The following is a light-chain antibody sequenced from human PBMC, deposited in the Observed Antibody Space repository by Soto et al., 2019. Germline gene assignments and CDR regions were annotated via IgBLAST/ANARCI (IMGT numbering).Light chain of an antibody. CDR3: SSYTGNSIRV. J-gene: IGLJ1*01. V-gene: IGLV2-14*01. Sequence: QSVLTQPASVSGSPGQSITISCTGTSSDVGGYKYVSWHQQHPGRVPKLIIYEVSNRPSGVSYRFSGSKSGNTASLTISGLQPEDEADYYCSSYTGNSIRVFGNGTKVTVL. CDR1: SSDVGGYKY. CDR2: EVS.